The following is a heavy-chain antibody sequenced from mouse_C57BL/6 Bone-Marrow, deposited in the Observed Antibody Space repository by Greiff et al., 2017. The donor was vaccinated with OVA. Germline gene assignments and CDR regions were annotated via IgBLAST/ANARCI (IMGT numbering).Heavy chain of an antibody. J-gene: IGHJ2*01. D-gene: IGHD1-1*01. Sequence: QVQLQQPGAELVRPGSSVKLSCKASGYTFTSYWMDWVKQRPGQGLEWIGNIYPSDSETHYNQKFKDKATLTVDKSSSTAYMQLSSLTSEDSAVCYCARYYYGSSYFDYWGQGTTLTVSS. CDR1: GYTFTSYW. CDR2: IYPSDSET. CDR3: ARYYYGSSYFDY. V-gene: IGHV1-61*01.